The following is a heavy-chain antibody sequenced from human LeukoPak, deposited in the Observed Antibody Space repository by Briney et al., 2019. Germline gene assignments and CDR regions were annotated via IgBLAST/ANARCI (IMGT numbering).Heavy chain of an antibody. CDR1: GYLFTSYW. Sequence: GGSLEISCKGSGYLFTSYWIGWVRQVPGKGLEGMGIIYPGDSDTRYNPSFQGQVTISADKSISTAYLQWSSLKASDTAMYYCARSYSGYDYWGQGTLVTVSS. CDR3: ARSYSGYDY. J-gene: IGHJ4*02. V-gene: IGHV5-51*01. D-gene: IGHD5-12*01. CDR2: IYPGDSDT.